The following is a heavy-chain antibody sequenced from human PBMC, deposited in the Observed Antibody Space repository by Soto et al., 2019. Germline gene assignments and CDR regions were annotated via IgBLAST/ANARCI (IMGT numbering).Heavy chain of an antibody. CDR2: LRYDGSNK. Sequence: QVPLVESGGGVVQPGGSLRLSCAASGFTFSSYGMHWVRQAPGKGLEWVAGLRYDGSNKYYADYVKGRFTISRDNSKNPQHLQMNSLRGEDTAVYYGARVGICSSSWGVDYWGQGPLVTVSS. CDR1: GFTFSSYG. J-gene: IGHJ4*02. V-gene: IGHV3-33*01. CDR3: ARVGICSSSWGVDY. D-gene: IGHD6-13*01.